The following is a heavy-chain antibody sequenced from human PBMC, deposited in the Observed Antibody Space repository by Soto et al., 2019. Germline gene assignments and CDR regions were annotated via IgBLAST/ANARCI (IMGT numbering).Heavy chain of an antibody. CDR3: ARVRIVGAREIDF. D-gene: IGHD1-26*01. J-gene: IGHJ4*02. Sequence: QVHLVQSGGEVKKPGASVKVSCKASGYTFNRHGITWVRQAPGQGLEWMGWISGYNGDINYEQKFQGRVTLSSDTRTSTVYLELKSLRFDDTAVDYCARVRIVGAREIDFWGQGTLVTVSS. CDR1: GYTFNRHG. V-gene: IGHV1-18*04. CDR2: ISGYNGDI.